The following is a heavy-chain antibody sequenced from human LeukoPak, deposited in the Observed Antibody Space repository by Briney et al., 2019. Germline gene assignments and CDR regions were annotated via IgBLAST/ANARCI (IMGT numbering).Heavy chain of an antibody. J-gene: IGHJ3*02. V-gene: IGHV4-59*08. CDR2: IYYSGST. D-gene: IGHD3-10*01. CDR3: ARHISWFGEFGAFGI. CDR1: GGSISSYY. Sequence: SETLSLTCTVSGGSISSYYWSWIRQPPGKGLEWIGYIYYSGSTNYNPSLKSRVTISVDTSKNQFSLKLSSVTAADTAVYYCARHISWFGEFGAFGIWGQGTMVTVSS.